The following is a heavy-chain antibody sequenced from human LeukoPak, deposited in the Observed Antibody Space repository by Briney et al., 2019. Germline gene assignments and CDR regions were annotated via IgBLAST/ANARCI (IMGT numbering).Heavy chain of an antibody. CDR3: ARQGSGSYYNSKAYYYYGMDV. D-gene: IGHD3-10*01. Sequence: SETLSLTCTVSGGSISSYYWSWIRQPPGKGLEWIGYIYYSGSTNYNPSLKSRVTISVDTSKNQFSLKLSSVTAADTDVYYCARQGSGSYYNSKAYYYYGMDVWGQGTTVTVSS. CDR1: GGSISSYY. J-gene: IGHJ6*02. V-gene: IGHV4-59*08. CDR2: IYYSGST.